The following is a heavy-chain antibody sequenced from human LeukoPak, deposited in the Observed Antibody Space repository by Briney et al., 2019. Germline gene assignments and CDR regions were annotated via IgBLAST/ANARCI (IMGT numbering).Heavy chain of an antibody. CDR2: IYYSGST. CDR1: GGSISSGSYY. J-gene: IGHJ3*02. CDR3: ASHSIAARRPDDAFDI. D-gene: IGHD6-6*01. Sequence: TSETLSLTCTVSGGSISSGSYYWSCIRQPPGKGLECIGSIYYSGSTYYNPSLKSRVTISVDTSKNQFSLKLSSVTAADTAVYYCASHSIAARRPDDAFDIWGQGTMVTVSS. V-gene: IGHV4-39*01.